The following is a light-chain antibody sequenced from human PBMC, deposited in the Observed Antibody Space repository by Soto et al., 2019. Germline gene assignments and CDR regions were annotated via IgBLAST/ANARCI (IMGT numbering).Light chain of an antibody. J-gene: IGKJ1*01. V-gene: IGKV3-20*01. CDR2: AAS. Sequence: IVLTQSPGTLSLSPGEKATLSCRASQSVRRSCLAWYQQKPGQAPRLLIYAASSRATGVPDRFTCRGYGTYFTLTITSLAPEDFAVYYCHHHDDSPPWTFGQGTKVEV. CDR1: QSVRRSC. CDR3: HHHDDSPPWT.